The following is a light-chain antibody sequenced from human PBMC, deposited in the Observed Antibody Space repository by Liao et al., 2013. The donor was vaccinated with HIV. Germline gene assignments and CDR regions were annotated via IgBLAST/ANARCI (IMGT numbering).Light chain of an antibody. J-gene: IGLJ2*01. Sequence: SYELTQPPSVSVSPGQTARITCGGNNIGSKSVHWYLQKPGQAPVVVMRYDNSRPSGIPVRFSGSNSGNTATLTISGVEAGDEADYYCQVWDTGSNPVVIGGGTKLTVL. CDR2: YDN. CDR1: NIGSKS. V-gene: IGLV3-21*02. CDR3: QVWDTGSNPVV.